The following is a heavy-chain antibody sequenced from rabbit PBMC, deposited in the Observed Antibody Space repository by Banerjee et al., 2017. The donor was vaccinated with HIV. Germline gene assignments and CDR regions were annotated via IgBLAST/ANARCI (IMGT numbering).Heavy chain of an antibody. CDR1: GFSFSSGYD. Sequence: QSLEESGGDLVKPGASLTLTCTASGFSFSSGYDMCWVRQAPGKGLEWIACIYAGRGDKTYYARWAKGRFTISKTSSTTVTLQMTSLTAADTATYLCARDLAGVIGWNFNLWGPGDPGHRL. D-gene: IGHD4-1*01. J-gene: IGHJ4*01. CDR3: ARDLAGVIGWNFNL. CDR2: IYAGRGDKT. V-gene: IGHV1S40*01.